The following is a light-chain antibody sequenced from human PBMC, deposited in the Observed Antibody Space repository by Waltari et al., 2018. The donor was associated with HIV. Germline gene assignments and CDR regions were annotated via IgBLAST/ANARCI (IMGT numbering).Light chain of an antibody. J-gene: IGLJ2*01. CDR2: EVS. Sequence: QSALTQPASVSGSPGQSITISCTGTSSDVGSYNLVPLYQQHPGKAPKLMIYEVSKRPAGVSNRFSGSKSGNTASLTISGLQAEDEADYYCCSYAGSSTPVVFGGGTKLTVL. CDR3: CSYAGSSTPVV. V-gene: IGLV2-23*02. CDR1: SSDVGSYNL.